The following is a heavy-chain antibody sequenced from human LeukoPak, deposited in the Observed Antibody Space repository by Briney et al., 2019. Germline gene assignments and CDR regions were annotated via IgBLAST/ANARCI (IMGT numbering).Heavy chain of an antibody. J-gene: IGHJ5*02. CDR1: GLTGSHNY. V-gene: IGHV3-53*01. CDR3: IVFGDSNH. D-gene: IGHD4-17*01. CDR2: IHTSGDT. Sequence: PGGSQRLSCAASGLTGSHNYVSWVRQAPGKGLEWVSAIHTSGDTCYADSVKGRFTISRDTSKNTLYLQINSLRVEDTAVYYCIVFGDSNHWGQGTLVTVSS.